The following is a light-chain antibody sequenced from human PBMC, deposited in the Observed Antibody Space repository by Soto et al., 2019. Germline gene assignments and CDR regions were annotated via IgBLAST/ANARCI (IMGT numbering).Light chain of an antibody. CDR3: QQRYTLIT. CDR1: QNIDNF. Sequence: EIVLRQSPATLSMSPGERATLSCRASQNIDNFLVGYQQKPGQAPRLLIYDASRRATGIPARFSGSGSGTDFTLTISSLEPEGCAVYFCQQRYTLITFCHGTQGDI. CDR2: DAS. V-gene: IGKV3-11*01. J-gene: IGKJ3*01.